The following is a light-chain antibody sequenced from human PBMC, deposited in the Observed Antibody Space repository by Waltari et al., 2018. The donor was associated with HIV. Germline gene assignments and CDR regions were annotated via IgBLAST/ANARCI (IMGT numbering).Light chain of an antibody. CDR3: AAWDDSLNGPGVV. J-gene: IGLJ2*01. V-gene: IGLV1-44*01. Sequence: QSVLTQPPSASGTPGQRVTISCSGSSSNIGSNTVNWYQQLPGTAPKLLIYSNNQRPSGVPDRSPGSKSGTSASLAISGLQSEDEADYYCAAWDDSLNGPGVVFGGGTKLTVL. CDR2: SNN. CDR1: SSNIGSNT.